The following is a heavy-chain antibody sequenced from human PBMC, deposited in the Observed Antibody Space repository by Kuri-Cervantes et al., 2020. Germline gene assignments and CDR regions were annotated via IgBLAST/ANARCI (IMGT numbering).Heavy chain of an antibody. CDR3: ATLLGNLISYYPDY. Sequence: GESLKISCAASGFTFSDYYMSCNSCGSSIYYADSVKGRFTISRDNAKNSLYLQMNSLRAEDTAVYYCATLLGNLISYYPDYWGQGTLVTVSS. CDR1: GFTFSDYY. J-gene: IGHJ4*02. CDR2: NSCGSSI. V-gene: IGHV3-11*04. D-gene: IGHD7-27*01.